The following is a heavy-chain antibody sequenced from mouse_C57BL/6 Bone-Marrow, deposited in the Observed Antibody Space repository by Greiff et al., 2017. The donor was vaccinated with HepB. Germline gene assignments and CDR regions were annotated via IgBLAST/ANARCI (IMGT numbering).Heavy chain of an antibody. V-gene: IGHV14-2*01. Sequence: EVQRVESGAELVKPGASVTLSCTASGFNIKDYYMHWVKQRTEQGLEWIGRIDPEDGETKYAPKFQGKATITADTSSNTAYLQLSSLTSEDTAVYYCARPIWYFDVWGTGTTVTVSS. CDR3: ARPIWYFDV. CDR1: GFNIKDYY. J-gene: IGHJ1*03. CDR2: IDPEDGET.